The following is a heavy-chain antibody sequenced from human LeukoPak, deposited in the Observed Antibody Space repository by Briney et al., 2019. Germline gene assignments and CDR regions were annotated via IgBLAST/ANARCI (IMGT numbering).Heavy chain of an antibody. J-gene: IGHJ5*02. CDR2: ISGSCGTT. CDR1: GFTFSSFA. Sequence: GGSLRLSCAASGFTFSSFAMSWVRQAPGKGLEWVSAISGSCGTTYYADSVKGRFTISRDNSKNTLYLQMNSLRAEDTVVYYCAKDQYFDWLNWFDPWGQGTLVTVSS. V-gene: IGHV3-23*01. CDR3: AKDQYFDWLNWFDP. D-gene: IGHD3-9*01.